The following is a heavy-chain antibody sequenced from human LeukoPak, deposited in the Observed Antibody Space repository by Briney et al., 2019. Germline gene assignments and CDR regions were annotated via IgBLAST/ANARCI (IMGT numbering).Heavy chain of an antibody. CDR2: ISSRSSTI. J-gene: IGHJ4*02. Sequence: GGSLRLSCAASGFTLSSYNMNWVRQAPGKGLEWVSYISSRSSTIYYTDSVQGRFTISRDNAKNSLYLQMRNLRDEDTAVYYCARVPRDTTMVTNDYWGQGTLVTVSS. CDR1: GFTLSSYN. CDR3: ARVPRDTTMVTNDY. D-gene: IGHD5-18*01. V-gene: IGHV3-48*02.